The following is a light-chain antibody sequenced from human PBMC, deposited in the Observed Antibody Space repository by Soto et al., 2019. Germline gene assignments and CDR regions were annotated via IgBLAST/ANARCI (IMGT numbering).Light chain of an antibody. CDR3: QQRSNWRVT. J-gene: IGKJ4*01. V-gene: IGKV3-11*01. CDR2: DAS. CDR1: QSVSSSY. Sequence: EIVLTQSPATLSLSPGERATLSCRASQSVSSSYLAWYQQKPGQAPRLLIYDASNRATGIPARFSGSGSGTDFTLTISSLEPEDIAVYYCQQRSNWRVTFGGGTKVDI.